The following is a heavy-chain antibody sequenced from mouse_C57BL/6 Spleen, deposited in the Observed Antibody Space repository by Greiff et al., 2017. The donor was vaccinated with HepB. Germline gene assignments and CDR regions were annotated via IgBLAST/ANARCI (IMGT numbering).Heavy chain of an antibody. V-gene: IGHV1-54*01. J-gene: IGHJ1*03. CDR2: INPGSGGT. Sequence: VQLQQSGAELVRPGTSVKVSCKASGYAFTNYLIEWVKQRPGQGLEWIGVINPGSGGTNYNEKFKGKATLTADKSSSTAYMQLSSLTSEDSAVYFCARGNFPWYFDVWGTGTTVTVSS. CDR1: GYAFTNYL. CDR3: ARGNFPWYFDV.